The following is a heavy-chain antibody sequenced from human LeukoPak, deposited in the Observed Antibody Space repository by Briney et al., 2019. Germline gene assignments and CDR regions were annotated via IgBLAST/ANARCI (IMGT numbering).Heavy chain of an antibody. Sequence: GGSLRLSCAASGFTFSTYAMSWVRQAPGKGLEWVSGISGSGDNTNYADSVKGRFTISRDNSKNTLSLQMSSLRVEDTAVYYCARDSATGYYSDYWGQGTLVTVSS. CDR3: ARDSATGYYSDY. CDR2: ISGSGDNT. V-gene: IGHV3-23*01. D-gene: IGHD3-9*01. J-gene: IGHJ4*02. CDR1: GFTFSTYA.